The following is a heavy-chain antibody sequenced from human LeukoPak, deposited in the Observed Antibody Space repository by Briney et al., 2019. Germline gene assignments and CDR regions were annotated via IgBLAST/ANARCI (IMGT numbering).Heavy chain of an antibody. V-gene: IGHV3-7*03. CDR1: GLSFSNYW. CDR2: IRPDGGEQ. Sequence: GGSLRLSCVASGLSFSNYWMNWVRQAPGKGPEWVANIRPDGGEQFYVDSVKGRFTISRDNADNSLYLQLTSLRPEDTAVYYCAREHKTFDHWGQGILVTVSS. J-gene: IGHJ4*02. CDR3: AREHKTFDH.